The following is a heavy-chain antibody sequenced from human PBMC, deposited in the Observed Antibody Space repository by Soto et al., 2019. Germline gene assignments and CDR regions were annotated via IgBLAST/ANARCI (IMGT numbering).Heavy chain of an antibody. D-gene: IGHD6-19*01. J-gene: IGHJ6*02. CDR3: AREGSGWYGYYYYYGMDV. CDR2: IYSGGST. CDR1: GFTVSSNY. Sequence: EVQLVESGGGLIQPGGSLRLSCAASGFTVSSNYMSWVRQAPGKGLEWVSVIYSGGSTYYGDSVKGRFTISRDNSKNTLYLQMNSLRAEDTAVYYCAREGSGWYGYYYYYGMDVWGQGTTVTVSS. V-gene: IGHV3-53*01.